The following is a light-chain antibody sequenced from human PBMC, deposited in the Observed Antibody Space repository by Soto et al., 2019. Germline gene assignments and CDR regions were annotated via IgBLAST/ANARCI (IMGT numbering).Light chain of an antibody. CDR3: QQYVRSGP. V-gene: IGKV3-20*01. CDR2: GAS. CDR1: QSVSNNY. Sequence: EIVVTRCQGTLSLSPGERSTLSCRASQSVSNNYLAWYQQKPGQAPRLLIYGASDRATGIPDRFSGSGSGTDFTLTISRLEPEDFAVYYCQQYVRSGPVGQGTKVDI. J-gene: IGKJ1*01.